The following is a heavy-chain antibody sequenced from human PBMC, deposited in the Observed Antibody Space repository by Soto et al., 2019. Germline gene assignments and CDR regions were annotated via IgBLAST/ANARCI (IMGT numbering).Heavy chain of an antibody. V-gene: IGHV3-21*01. Sequence: PGGSLRLSCAASGFTFSSYSMNWVRQAPGKGLEWVSSISSSSSYIYYADSVKGRFTISRDNAKNSLYLQMNSLRAEDTAVYYCASGLYSNYYFDYWGQGTLVTVSS. D-gene: IGHD4-4*01. CDR1: GFTFSSYS. J-gene: IGHJ4*02. CDR2: ISSSSSYI. CDR3: ASGLYSNYYFDY.